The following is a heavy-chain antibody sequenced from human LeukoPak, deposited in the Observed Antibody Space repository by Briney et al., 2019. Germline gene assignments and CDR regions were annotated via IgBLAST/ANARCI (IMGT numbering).Heavy chain of an antibody. Sequence: GGSLRLSCAASGFTFSSYAMSWVRQAPGKGLEWVSAISGSGGSTYYADSVKGRFTISRDNSKNTLYLQMNSLRAEDTAVYYCARIPPPDYYDSSGSDYWGQGTLVTVSS. CDR3: ARIPPPDYYDSSGSDY. J-gene: IGHJ4*02. CDR1: GFTFSSYA. D-gene: IGHD3-22*01. V-gene: IGHV3-23*01. CDR2: ISGSGGST.